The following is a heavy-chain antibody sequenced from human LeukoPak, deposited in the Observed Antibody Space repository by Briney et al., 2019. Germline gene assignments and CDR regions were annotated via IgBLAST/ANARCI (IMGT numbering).Heavy chain of an antibody. CDR1: GFTFDDYA. V-gene: IGHV3-9*01. Sequence: GGSLRLSCAASGFTFDDYAMHWVRQAPGKGLEWVSGISWNCGSIGYADSVKGRFTISRDNAKNSLYLQMNSLRAEDTALYYCAKSEYLSPFDAFDIWGQGTMVTVSS. CDR2: ISWNCGSI. CDR3: AKSEYLSPFDAFDI. J-gene: IGHJ3*02. D-gene: IGHD2-2*01.